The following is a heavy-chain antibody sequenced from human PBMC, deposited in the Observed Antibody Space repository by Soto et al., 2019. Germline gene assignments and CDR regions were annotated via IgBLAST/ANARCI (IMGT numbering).Heavy chain of an antibody. CDR3: ARTSNGGYCSGGSCPYYYYGMDV. V-gene: IGHV5-51*01. CDR1: GYSFTSYW. Sequence: PGESLKISCKCSGYSFTSYWIGWVRQMPGKGLEWMGIIYPGDSDTRYSPSFQGQVTISADKSISTAYLQWSSLKASDTAMYYCARTSNGGYCSGGSCPYYYYGMDVWGQGTTVTVSS. D-gene: IGHD2-15*01. J-gene: IGHJ6*02. CDR2: IYPGDSDT.